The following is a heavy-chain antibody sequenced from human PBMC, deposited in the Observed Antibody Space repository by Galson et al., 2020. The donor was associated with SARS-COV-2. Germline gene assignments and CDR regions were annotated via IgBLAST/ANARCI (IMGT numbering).Heavy chain of an antibody. V-gene: IGHV3-7*01. J-gene: IGHJ4*02. CDR3: ASPSPQYNSGLHY. Sequence: GGSLRLSCAASGFTFSSSWVSWVRQAPGKGLEWVANINQDGGQKYSVDSVKGRFTLSRDNAKNSVYLQMNSLRAEDTAVYYCASPSPQYNSGLHYWGQGTLVTVSS. D-gene: IGHD1-1*01. CDR1: GFTFSSSW. CDR2: INQDGGQK.